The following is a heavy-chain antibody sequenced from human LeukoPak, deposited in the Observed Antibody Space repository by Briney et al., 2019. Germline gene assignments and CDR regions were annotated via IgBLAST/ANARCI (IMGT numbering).Heavy chain of an antibody. CDR3: ARGLVTSAAGYYFDY. V-gene: IGHV4-39*07. CDR1: GGSISSSSYY. D-gene: IGHD6-13*01. CDR2: IYYSGST. Sequence: SETLSLTCTVSGGSISSSSYYWGWIRQPPGKGLEWIGSIYYSGSTYYNPSLKSRVTISVDTSKNQFSLKLSSVTAADTAVYYCARGLVTSAAGYYFDYWGQGTLVTVSS. J-gene: IGHJ4*02.